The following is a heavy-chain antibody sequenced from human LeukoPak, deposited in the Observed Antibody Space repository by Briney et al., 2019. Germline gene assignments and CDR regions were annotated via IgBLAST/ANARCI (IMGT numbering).Heavy chain of an antibody. J-gene: IGHJ4*02. D-gene: IGHD3-3*01. V-gene: IGHV3-23*01. CDR3: AKRPQKITIFGVVMGY. CDR1: GFTFSSYA. CDR2: ISGSGGST. Sequence: GGSLRLSCAASGFTFSSYAMSWVRQAPGQGLEWVSAISGSGGSTYYADSVKGRFTISRDNSKNTLYLQMNSLRAEDTAVYYCAKRPQKITIFGVVMGYWGQGTLVTVSS.